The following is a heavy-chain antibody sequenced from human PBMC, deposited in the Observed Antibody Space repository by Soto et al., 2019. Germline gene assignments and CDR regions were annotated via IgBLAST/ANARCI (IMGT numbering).Heavy chain of an antibody. Sequence: ASVKVSCKASGYTFTGYYMHWVRQAPGQGLEWMGWINPNSGGTNYAQKFQGWVTMTRDTSISTAYMELSRLRSDDTAVYYCARDRVDTAMVPGYYMDVWGKGTTVTVSS. J-gene: IGHJ6*03. CDR3: ARDRVDTAMVPGYYMDV. CDR2: INPNSGGT. D-gene: IGHD5-18*01. V-gene: IGHV1-2*04. CDR1: GYTFTGYY.